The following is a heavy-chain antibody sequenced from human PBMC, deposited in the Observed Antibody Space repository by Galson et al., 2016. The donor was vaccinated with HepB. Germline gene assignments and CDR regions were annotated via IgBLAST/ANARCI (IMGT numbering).Heavy chain of an antibody. CDR1: GFSFSNYG. Sequence: SLRLSCAASGFSFSNYGIHWVRQAPGKGLEWVGLISNDGNNKYYAESVKGRFTISRDNSKNTLYLQMNTLRPEDTAVYYCSKDFGREVYGSSGPWGQGALVTVST. J-gene: IGHJ5*02. CDR3: SKDFGREVYGSSGP. D-gene: IGHD3-22*01. CDR2: ISNDGNNK. V-gene: IGHV3-30*18.